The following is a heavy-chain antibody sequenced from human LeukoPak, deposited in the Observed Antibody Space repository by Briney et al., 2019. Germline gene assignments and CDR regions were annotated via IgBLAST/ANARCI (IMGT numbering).Heavy chain of an antibody. CDR3: ALNSYYYGSGSLPSKYYFDY. J-gene: IGHJ4*02. CDR2: IIPIFGTA. CDR1: GGTFSSYA. V-gene: IGHV1-69*13. Sequence: GASVKVSCKAPGGTFSSYAISWVRQAPGQGLEWMGGIIPIFGTANYAQKFQGRVTITADESTSTAYMELSSLRSEDTAVYYCALNSYYYGSGSLPSKYYFDYWGQGTLVTVSS. D-gene: IGHD3-10*01.